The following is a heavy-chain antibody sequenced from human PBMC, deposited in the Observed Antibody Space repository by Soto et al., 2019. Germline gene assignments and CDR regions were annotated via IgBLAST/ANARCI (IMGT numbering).Heavy chain of an antibody. D-gene: IGHD3-10*01. CDR2: IYYTGST. V-gene: IGHV4-31*03. CDR3: ATLYMVRGVRTFDY. J-gene: IGHJ4*02. Sequence: QVQLQESGPGLVKPSQTLSLTCTVSGGSISSGGYYWSWIRQHPGKGLEWIGYIYYTGSTYYNPSLXXXVXXSVDTSKNQCSLKLSSVTAADTAVYYCATLYMVRGVRTFDYWGQGTLVTVSS. CDR1: GGSISSGGYY.